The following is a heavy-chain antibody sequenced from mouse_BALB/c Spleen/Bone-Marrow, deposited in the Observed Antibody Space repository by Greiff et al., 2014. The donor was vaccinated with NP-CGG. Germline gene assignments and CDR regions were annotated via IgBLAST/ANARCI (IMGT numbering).Heavy chain of an antibody. CDR3: ARDRTTATLYWYFDV. CDR2: IRNKANGYTT. Sequence: VQLKESGGGLVQPGGSLRLSCATSGFTFTDYYMSWVRQPPGKALERLGFIRNKANGYTTEYSATVKGRFTISRDNSQSILYLQMNTLRAEDSATYYCARDRTTATLYWYFDVWGAGTTVTVSS. CDR1: GFTFTDYY. V-gene: IGHV7-3*02. D-gene: IGHD1-2*01. J-gene: IGHJ1*01.